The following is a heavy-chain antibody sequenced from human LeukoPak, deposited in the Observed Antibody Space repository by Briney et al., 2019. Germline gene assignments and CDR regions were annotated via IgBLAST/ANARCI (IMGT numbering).Heavy chain of an antibody. CDR3: AREPTTVVTRGWNYYFDY. J-gene: IGHJ4*02. CDR2: IYSGGST. CDR1: GFTVSSDY. D-gene: IGHD4-23*01. V-gene: IGHV3-66*02. Sequence: GSLRLSCAASGFTVSSDYMSWVRQAPGKGLEWVSVIYSGGSTYYADSVKGRFTISRDNSKNTLYLQMNSLRAEDTAVYYCAREPTTVVTRGWNYYFDYWGQGTLVTVSS.